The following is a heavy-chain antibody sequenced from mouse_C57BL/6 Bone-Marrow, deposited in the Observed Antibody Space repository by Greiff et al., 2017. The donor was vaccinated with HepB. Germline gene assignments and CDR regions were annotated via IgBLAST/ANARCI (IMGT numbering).Heavy chain of an antibody. CDR2: IYPGSGST. CDR3: ARKRGQLRLEGAMDY. V-gene: IGHV1-55*01. Sequence: VQLQQPGAELVKPGASVKMSCKASGYTFTSYWLTWVKQRPGQGLEWVGDIYPGSGSTNYNEKFKSKATLTVDTSSSTAYMQLSSLTSEDSAVYYCARKRGQLRLEGAMDYWGQGTSVTVSS. D-gene: IGHD3-2*02. J-gene: IGHJ4*01. CDR1: GYTFTSYW.